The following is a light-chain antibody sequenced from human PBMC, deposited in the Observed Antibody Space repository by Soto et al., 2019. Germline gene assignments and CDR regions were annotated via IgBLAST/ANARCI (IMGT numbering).Light chain of an antibody. Sequence: QSVLTQPASVSGSPGQAITISCTGTSSDVCGYNYVSWYQQHPGKAPKLMIYEVSNRPSGVSNRFSGSKSGTSASLAISGLRSEDEADYYCAAWDDSLSANYVFGTGTKVTVL. CDR3: AAWDDSLSANYV. CDR2: EVS. CDR1: SSDVCGYNY. V-gene: IGLV2-14*01. J-gene: IGLJ1*01.